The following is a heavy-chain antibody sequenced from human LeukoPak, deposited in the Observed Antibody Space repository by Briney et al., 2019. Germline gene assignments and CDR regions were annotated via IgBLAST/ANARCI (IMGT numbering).Heavy chain of an antibody. V-gene: IGHV1-18*04. CDR2: ISAYNGNT. CDR1: GYTFPSYF. Sequence: ASVKVSCKASGYTFPSYFMHWVRQAPGQGLEWMGWISAYNGNTNYAQKLQGRVTMTTDTSTSTAYMELRSLRSDDTAVYYCAREYSSSWVLDYYGMDVWGQGTTVTVSS. CDR3: AREYSSSWVLDYYGMDV. D-gene: IGHD6-13*01. J-gene: IGHJ6*02.